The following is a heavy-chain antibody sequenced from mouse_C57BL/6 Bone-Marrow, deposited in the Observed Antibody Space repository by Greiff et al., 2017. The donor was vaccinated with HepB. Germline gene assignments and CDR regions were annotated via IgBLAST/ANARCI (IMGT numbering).Heavy chain of an antibody. V-gene: IGHV1-55*01. CDR1: GYTFTSYW. J-gene: IGHJ3*01. CDR2: IYPGSGST. CDR3: AKVLLRQAWFAY. Sequence: QVQLKQPGAELVKPGASVKMSCKASGYTFTSYWITWVKQRPGQGLEWIGDIYPGSGSTNYNEKFKSKATLTVDTSSSTAYMQLSSLTSEDSAVYYCAKVLLRQAWFAYWGHGTLVTVSA. D-gene: IGHD1-1*01.